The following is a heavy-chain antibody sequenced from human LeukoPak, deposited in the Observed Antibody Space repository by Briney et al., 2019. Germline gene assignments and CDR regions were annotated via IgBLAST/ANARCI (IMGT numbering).Heavy chain of an antibody. V-gene: IGHV3-23*01. J-gene: IGHJ4*02. CDR3: ARDWYSGSGSYYYFDF. CDR2: ISGSGGST. Sequence: GGSLRLSCAASGFTFTSYAMSWVRQAPGKGLEWVSAISGSGGSTYYADSVKGRFTISRDNAKNSVYLQMNSLRAEDTAVYFCARDWYSGSGSYYYFDFWGQGTLVTVSS. D-gene: IGHD3-10*01. CDR1: GFTFTSYA.